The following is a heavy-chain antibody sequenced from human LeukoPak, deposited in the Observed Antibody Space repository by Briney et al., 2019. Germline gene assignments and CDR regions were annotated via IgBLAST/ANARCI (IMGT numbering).Heavy chain of an antibody. J-gene: IGHJ4*02. V-gene: IGHV3-21*04. D-gene: IGHD6-19*01. CDR3: AKDRSRSSGWYRGDY. CDR2: ISSSSNYM. CDR1: RFXFSSYT. Sequence: PGGSLRLSCTASRFXFSSYTINWVRQAPGKGLEWVSSISSSSNYMYYADLVKGRFTISRDNAKNSLYLQMNSLRAEDTAVYYCAKDRSRSSGWYRGDYWGQGTLVTVSS.